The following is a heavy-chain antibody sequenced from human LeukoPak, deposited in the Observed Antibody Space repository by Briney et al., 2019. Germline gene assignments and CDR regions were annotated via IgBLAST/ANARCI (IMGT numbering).Heavy chain of an antibody. CDR1: SDSISSYY. Sequence: PSETLSLTCSVSSDSISSYYWSWIRQPPGKGLEWIAYIHYTGYTEYNPFLKSRVTISGDTSKRQFSLKVSSVTAADTAVYYCARGVGGGDRYFDYWGQGTLVTVSS. D-gene: IGHD1-26*01. J-gene: IGHJ4*02. CDR3: ARGVGGGDRYFDY. V-gene: IGHV4-59*01. CDR2: IHYTGYT.